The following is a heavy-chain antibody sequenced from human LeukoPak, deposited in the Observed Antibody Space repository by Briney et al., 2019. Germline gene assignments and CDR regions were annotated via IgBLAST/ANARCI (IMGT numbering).Heavy chain of an antibody. CDR1: GYSFTSYW. CDR2: IYPGDSDT. J-gene: IGHJ4*02. V-gene: IGHV5-51*03. CDR3: ARERGPYCGGDCYSGFDY. Sequence: GESLKISCKGSGYSFTSYWIGWVRQMPGKGLEWMGIIYPGDSDTRYSPSFQGQVTISADKSISTAYLQWSSLKASDTAMYYCARERGPYCGGDCYSGFDYWGQGTLVTVPS. D-gene: IGHD2-21*02.